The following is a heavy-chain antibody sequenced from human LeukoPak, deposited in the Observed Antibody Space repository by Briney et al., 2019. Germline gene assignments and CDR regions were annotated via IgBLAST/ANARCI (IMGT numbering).Heavy chain of an antibody. D-gene: IGHD2-15*01. Sequence: GESLKISCKGSGYSFTSYWIGWVRQMPGKGLEWIGIIYPSDSDTRYSPSFQGQVTISADKSISTAYLQWSSLKASDTAMYYCARRLLGYCSGGSCSYYFDYWGQGTLVTVSS. V-gene: IGHV5-51*01. CDR3: ARRLLGYCSGGSCSYYFDY. J-gene: IGHJ4*02. CDR2: IYPSDSDT. CDR1: GYSFTSYW.